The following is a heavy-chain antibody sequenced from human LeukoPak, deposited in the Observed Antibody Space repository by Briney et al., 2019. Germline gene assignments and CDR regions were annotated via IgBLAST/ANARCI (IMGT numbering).Heavy chain of an antibody. CDR2: ISGSGDSK. CDR1: GFTFSSYA. CDR3: ARDHYFDY. J-gene: IGHJ4*02. V-gene: IGHV3-23*01. Sequence: GGSLRLSCAASGFTFSSYAMIWVRQAPGKGLEWVSGISGSGDSKYYADSVKGRFTISRDNSKNSLYLQMNSLRAEDTAVYYCARDHYFDYWGQGTLVTVSS.